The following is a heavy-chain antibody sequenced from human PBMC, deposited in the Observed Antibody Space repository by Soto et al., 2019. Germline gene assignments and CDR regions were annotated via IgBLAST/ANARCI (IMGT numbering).Heavy chain of an antibody. V-gene: IGHV2-5*02. CDR3: AHNNYYDSSGYYYPY. CDR2: IYWDDDK. D-gene: IGHD3-22*01. CDR1: GFSLSTSGVG. J-gene: IGHJ4*02. Sequence: QITLKESGPTLVKPTQTLTLTCTFPGFSLSTSGVGVGWIRQPPGKALEWLALIYWDDDKRHSPSLKSRLTLTKHTSKNQLVLTMTNIDPVHTATYYCAHNNYYDSSGYYYPYSGQGTLVTVSS.